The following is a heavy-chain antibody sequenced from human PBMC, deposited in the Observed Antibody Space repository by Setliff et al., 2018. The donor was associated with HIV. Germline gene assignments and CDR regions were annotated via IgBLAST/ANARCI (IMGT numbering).Heavy chain of an antibody. J-gene: IGHJ4*02. CDR1: GSSVSSASY. Sequence: LSLTCTVSGSSVSSASYWGWIRQPPGKGLEWIGTIFHRGTMFHSESVYTYHNPSLKSRVTISVDTSKNQFSLKLSSVTAADTAVYYCARASRYYDSSGYSSYYFDYWGQGTLVTV. V-gene: IGHV4-61*01. CDR2: IFHRGTMFHSESVYT. CDR3: ARASRYYDSSGYSSYYFDY. D-gene: IGHD3-22*01.